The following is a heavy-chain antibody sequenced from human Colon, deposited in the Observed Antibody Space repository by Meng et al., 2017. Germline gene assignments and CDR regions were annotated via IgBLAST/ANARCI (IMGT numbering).Heavy chain of an antibody. D-gene: IGHD2-15*01. Sequence: EVQLVESGGGLVQPGGSLRLSCATSGFIFSSSWMHWIRQAPGKGLVWVSRINSDGSATNYADSVKGRFTISRDNAKNTLYLQMNSLRAEDTAVYYCARDDCSGGSCYRTFDYWGRGALVTVSS. CDR1: GFIFSSSW. CDR2: INSDGSAT. V-gene: IGHV3-74*01. CDR3: ARDDCSGGSCYRTFDY. J-gene: IGHJ4*02.